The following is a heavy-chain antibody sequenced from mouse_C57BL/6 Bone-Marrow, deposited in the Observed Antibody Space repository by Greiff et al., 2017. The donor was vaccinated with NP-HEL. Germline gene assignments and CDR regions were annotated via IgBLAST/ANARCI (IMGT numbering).Heavy chain of an antibody. Sequence: VQLQQPGAELVMPGASVKLSCKASGYTFTSYWMHWVKQRPGQGLEWIGEIDPSDSYTNYNQKFKGKSTSTVDKSSSTAYMQLSSLTSEDSAVYYCARKDGYYLAWFAYWGQGTLVTVSA. CDR1: GYTFTSYW. CDR2: IDPSDSYT. CDR3: ARKDGYYLAWFAY. D-gene: IGHD2-3*01. J-gene: IGHJ3*01. V-gene: IGHV1-69*01.